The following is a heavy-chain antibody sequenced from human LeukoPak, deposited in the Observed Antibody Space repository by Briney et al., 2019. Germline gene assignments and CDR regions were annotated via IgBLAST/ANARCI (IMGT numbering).Heavy chain of an antibody. CDR3: ARGVILRYFDWSSCFDY. V-gene: IGHV4-59*11. D-gene: IGHD3-9*01. CDR2: IYYSGST. CDR1: GGSISSHY. Sequence: SETLSLTCAVSGGSISSHYWRWIRQPPGKGLEWIGYIYYSGSTNYNPSLKSRATISVDTSKNQFSLKLSSVTAADTAVYYCARGVILRYFDWSSCFDYWGQGTLVTVSS. J-gene: IGHJ4*02.